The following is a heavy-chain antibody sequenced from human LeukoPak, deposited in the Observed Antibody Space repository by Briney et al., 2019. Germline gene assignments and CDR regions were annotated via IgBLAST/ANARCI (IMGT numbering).Heavy chain of an antibody. V-gene: IGHV4-34*01. CDR1: GGSFSGYY. J-gene: IGHJ5*02. CDR3: ARSADIVATTGPWFDP. D-gene: IGHD5-12*01. CDR2: INHSGST. Sequence: SETLSLTCAVYGGSFSGYYWSWIRQPPGKGLEWIGEINHSGSTNYNPSLKSRVTISVDTSKNQFSLKLSSVTAADTAVYYCARSADIVATTGPWFDPWGQGTLVTVSS.